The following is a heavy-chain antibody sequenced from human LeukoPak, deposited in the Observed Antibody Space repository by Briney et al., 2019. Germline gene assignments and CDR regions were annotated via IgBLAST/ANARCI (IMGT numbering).Heavy chain of an antibody. V-gene: IGHV3-23*01. D-gene: IGHD2-2*02. J-gene: IGHJ6*03. CDR3: AKGGVPAPIDYYYMDV. CDR1: GFTFSSYA. CDR2: ISGSGGST. Sequence: PGGSLRLSCAASGFTFSSYAMSWVRQAPGKGLEWVSAISGSGGSTYYADSVKGRFTISRDNSKNTLYLQTNSLRAEDTAVYYCAKGGVPAPIDYYYMDVWGKGTTVTVSS.